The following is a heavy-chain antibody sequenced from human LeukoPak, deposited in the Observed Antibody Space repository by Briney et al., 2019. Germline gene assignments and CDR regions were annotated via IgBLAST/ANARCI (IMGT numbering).Heavy chain of an antibody. J-gene: IGHJ4*02. CDR1: GGSISTYY. CDR2: ISTTGGT. CDR3: ARESGSSWLDY. V-gene: IGHV4-4*07. D-gene: IGHD6-13*01. Sequence: SETLSLTCTVSGGSISTYYWSWIRQPAGKGLEWIGRISTTGGTIYNPSLKSRVTISIDTSKNQFSLKLSSVTAADTAVYYCARESGSSWLDYWGQGTLVTVSS.